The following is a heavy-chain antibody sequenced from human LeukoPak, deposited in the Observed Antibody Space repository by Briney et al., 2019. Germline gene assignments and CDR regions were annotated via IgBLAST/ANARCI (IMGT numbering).Heavy chain of an antibody. Sequence: GESLKISCKGSGYSFTSYWIGWVRQMPGKGLEWMGIIYPGDSVTRYSPSFQGQVTISADKSISTAYLQWSSLKASDTAMYYCARRGDSSGYLYYFDYWGQGTLVTVSS. V-gene: IGHV5-51*01. J-gene: IGHJ4*02. CDR1: GYSFTSYW. CDR3: ARRGDSSGYLYYFDY. CDR2: IYPGDSVT. D-gene: IGHD3-22*01.